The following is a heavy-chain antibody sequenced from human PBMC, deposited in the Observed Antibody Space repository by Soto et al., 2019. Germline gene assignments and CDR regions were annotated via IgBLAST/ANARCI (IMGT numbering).Heavy chain of an antibody. CDR3: ARVLYSGSYTPQGFDT. CDR2: IYQSGST. CDR1: GGSLSSSAYS. D-gene: IGHD1-26*01. Sequence: SLTCAVSGGSLSSSAYSWSWIRQPPGKGLEWIGFIYQSGSTYYNPSLKSRVTMSLDRPKNQFSLKMSSVTAADTAVYYCARVLYSGSYTPQGFDTWGQGTLVTVSS. V-gene: IGHV4-30-2*01. J-gene: IGHJ5*02.